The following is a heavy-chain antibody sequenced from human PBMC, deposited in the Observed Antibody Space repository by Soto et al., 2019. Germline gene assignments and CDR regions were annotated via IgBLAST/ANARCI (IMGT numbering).Heavy chain of an antibody. CDR1: GGTFSSYA. D-gene: IGHD3-10*01. Sequence: SVKVSCKASGGTFSSYAISWVRQAPGQGLEWMGGIIPIFGTANYAQKFQGRVTITADESTSTAYMELSSLRSEDTAVYYCARVLPYGSGSYYNAAFDYWGQGTLVTVSS. CDR3: ARVLPYGSGSYYNAAFDY. CDR2: IIPIFGTA. V-gene: IGHV1-69*13. J-gene: IGHJ4*02.